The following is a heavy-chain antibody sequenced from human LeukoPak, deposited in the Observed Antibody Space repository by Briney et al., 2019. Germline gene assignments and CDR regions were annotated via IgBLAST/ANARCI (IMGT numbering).Heavy chain of an antibody. CDR3: ARGPHYDILTGYKYYFDY. CDR1: GGSFSGYY. D-gene: IGHD3-9*01. Sequence: SETLSLTCAVYGGSFSGYYWSWIRQPPGKGLEWIGEINHSGSTNYNPSLKSRVTISVDTSKNQFSLKLSSVTAADTAVYYCARGPHYDILTGYKYYFDYWGQGTLVTVSS. CDR2: INHSGST. J-gene: IGHJ4*02. V-gene: IGHV4-34*01.